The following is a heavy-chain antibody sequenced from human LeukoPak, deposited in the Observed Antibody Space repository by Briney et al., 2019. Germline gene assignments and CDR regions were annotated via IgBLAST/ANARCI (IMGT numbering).Heavy chain of an antibody. V-gene: IGHV4-39*01. Sequence: SETLSLTCAVSGGSISNSGYYWAWIRQPPGKGLGYIGNIHYSDSAFYNPPLQSRATILVDTAKNQISLELSSVTAADTAVYYCARRRAAAGPFDYWGQGTLVTVSS. CDR1: GGSISNSGYY. CDR3: ARRRAAAGPFDY. J-gene: IGHJ4*02. CDR2: IHYSDSA. D-gene: IGHD6-13*01.